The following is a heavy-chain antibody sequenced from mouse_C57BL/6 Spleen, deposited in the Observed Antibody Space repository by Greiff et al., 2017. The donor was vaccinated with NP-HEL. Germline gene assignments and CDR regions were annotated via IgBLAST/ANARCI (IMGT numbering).Heavy chain of an antibody. D-gene: IGHD3-2*02. CDR2: INPNNGGT. CDR3: ARPDSSGYAFAY. V-gene: IGHV1-26*01. J-gene: IGHJ3*01. CDR1: GYTFTDYY. Sequence: VQLQQSGPELVKPGASVKISCKASGYTFTDYYMNWVKQSHGKSLEWIGDINPNNGGTSYNQKFKGKATLTVDKSSSTAYMELRSLTSEDSAVYYCARPDSSGYAFAYWGQGTLVTVSA.